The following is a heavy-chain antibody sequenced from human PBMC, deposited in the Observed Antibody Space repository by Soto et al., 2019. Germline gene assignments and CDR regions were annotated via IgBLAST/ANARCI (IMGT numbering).Heavy chain of an antibody. J-gene: IGHJ6*02. CDR3: AGAPSDDYFYYYNMNV. CDR1: GGTFTKYS. CDR2: VIPLFGTA. V-gene: IGHV1-69*06. Sequence: QMQLVQSGAEVKKPGSSVRVSCKASGGTFTKYSISWVRQAPGQGLEWLGGVIPLFGTANYGQKFQGRIAVTADKSTTTASMGLRGLRSDDTAVYDCAGAPSDDYFYYYNMNVWGQGTTVTVSS.